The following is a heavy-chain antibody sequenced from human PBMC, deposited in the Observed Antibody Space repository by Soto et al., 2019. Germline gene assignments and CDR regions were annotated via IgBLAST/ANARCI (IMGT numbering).Heavy chain of an antibody. CDR2: ISGTGGST. Sequence: GGSLRLSCVASGFTFRSYSMSWVRQAPGKRLEWVSAISGTGGSTPYADSVKGRFTISRDNSNNTLYLQMSSLRVDDTAVYYCAKDGLYGNTWYWGFDSWGQGTLVTVSS. CDR1: GFTFRSYS. D-gene: IGHD6-13*01. V-gene: IGHV3-23*01. CDR3: AKDGLYGNTWYWGFDS. J-gene: IGHJ4*02.